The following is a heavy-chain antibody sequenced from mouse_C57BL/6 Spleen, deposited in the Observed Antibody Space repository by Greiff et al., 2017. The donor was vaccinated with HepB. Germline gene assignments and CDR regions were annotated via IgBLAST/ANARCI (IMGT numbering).Heavy chain of an antibody. D-gene: IGHD1-1*01. J-gene: IGHJ2*01. CDR2: INPNNGGT. CDR3: ARWMDHGSSRGDY. CDR1: GYTFTDYY. Sequence: EVQLQQSGPELVKPGASVKISCKASGYTFTDYYMNWVKQSHGKSLEWIGDINPNNGGTSYNQKFKGKATLTVDKSSSTAYMELRSLTSEDSAVYYCARWMDHGSSRGDYWGQGTTLTVSS. V-gene: IGHV1-26*01.